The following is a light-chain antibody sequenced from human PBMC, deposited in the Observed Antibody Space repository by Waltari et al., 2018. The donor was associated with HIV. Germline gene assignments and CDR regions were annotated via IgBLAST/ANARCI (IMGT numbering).Light chain of an antibody. CDR1: SNNVSNQE. Sequence: QAGLTQPPPVPKRLSQPATRTCTGHSNNVSNQEATWPHLRQRHPPKPLAYSNNDRPSGIAERLSAFRSGSTASLTITGLQPEDEADYYCSAWDSSLRAQVFGGGTKLTVL. V-gene: IGLV10-54*01. CDR3: SAWDSSLRAQV. CDR2: SNN. J-gene: IGLJ3*02.